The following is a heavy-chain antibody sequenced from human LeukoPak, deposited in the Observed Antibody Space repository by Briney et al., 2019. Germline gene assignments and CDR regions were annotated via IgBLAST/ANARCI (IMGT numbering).Heavy chain of an antibody. J-gene: IGHJ6*02. Sequence: GGPLRLSCAASGFTFSSYSMNWVRQAPGKGLEWVSSISSSSSYIYYADSVKGRFTISRDNAKNSLYLQMNSLRAEDTAVYYCARDYGFVVALSGAKYYYYGMDVWGQGTTVTVSS. CDR2: ISSSSSYI. CDR1: GFTFSSYS. CDR3: ARDYGFVVALSGAKYYYYGMDV. D-gene: IGHD3-10*01. V-gene: IGHV3-21*01.